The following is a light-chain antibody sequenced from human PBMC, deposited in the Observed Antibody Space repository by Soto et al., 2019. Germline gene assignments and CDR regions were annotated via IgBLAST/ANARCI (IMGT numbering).Light chain of an antibody. CDR1: SSNIGAGYD. V-gene: IGLV1-40*01. Sequence: QSVLTHPPSVSGAPGQRVTISCTGSSSNIGAGYDVHWYQQLPGTAPKLLIYGNSNRPSGVPDRFSGSKSGTSASLAITGLQAEDEADYYCQSYDSSLSGSWVVFGGGTKLTVL. CDR2: GNS. CDR3: QSYDSSLSGSWVV. J-gene: IGLJ2*01.